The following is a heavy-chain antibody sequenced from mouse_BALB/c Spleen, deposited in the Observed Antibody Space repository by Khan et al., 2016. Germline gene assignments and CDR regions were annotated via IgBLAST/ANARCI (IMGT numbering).Heavy chain of an antibody. CDR3: ARAWYSMDY. J-gene: IGHJ4*01. CDR2: ILPGRGKS. Sequence: QVQLKQSGAELMKPGASVKISCKSTGYTFSNYWIEWVKQRPGHGLEWIGDILPGRGKSNYNENLKGKATFTADTSSNTAYMQLSSLTSEDSAVYYFARAWYSMDYWGQGTSVTVSS. CDR1: GYTFSNYW. V-gene: IGHV1-9*01.